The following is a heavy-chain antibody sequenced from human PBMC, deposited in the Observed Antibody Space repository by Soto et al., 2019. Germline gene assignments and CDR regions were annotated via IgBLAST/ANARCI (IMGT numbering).Heavy chain of an antibody. Sequence: SVKVSCKASGGTFSSYTISWVRQAPGQGLEWMGRIIPILGIANYAQKFQGRVTITADKSTSTAYMELSSLRSEDTAVYYCAIISKARYSSSWYDYYYMDVWGKGTTVTVSS. CDR2: IIPILGIA. CDR1: GGTFSSYT. CDR3: AIISKARYSSSWYDYYYMDV. D-gene: IGHD6-13*01. V-gene: IGHV1-69*02. J-gene: IGHJ6*03.